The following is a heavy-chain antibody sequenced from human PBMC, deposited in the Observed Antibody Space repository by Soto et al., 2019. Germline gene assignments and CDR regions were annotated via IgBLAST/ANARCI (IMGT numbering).Heavy chain of an antibody. V-gene: IGHV4-31*03. J-gene: IGHJ5*02. CDR1: GGSLSSGDYY. D-gene: IGHD3-22*01. CDR3: ARRDRSGFSYWLDT. CDR2: IYLSGTT. Sequence: SETLALTCTVSGGSLSSGDYYWSWIRQHPGKGLEWIGTIYLSGTTYYNPSLKSRVTISVDTSKNQFSLNLSSVTAADTAVYYCARRDRSGFSYWLDTWGQGTLLRVSS.